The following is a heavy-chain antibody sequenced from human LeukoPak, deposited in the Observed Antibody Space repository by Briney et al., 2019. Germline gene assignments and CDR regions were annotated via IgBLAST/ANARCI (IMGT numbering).Heavy chain of an antibody. CDR2: IYYSGST. D-gene: IGHD6-13*01. CDR3: ATLAAAGSKPDY. V-gene: IGHV4-39*01. J-gene: IGHJ4*02. Sequence: SETLSLTCTVSGGSISSSSYYWGWIRQPPGKGLEWIGSIYYSGSTYYNPSLKSRVTISVDTFKNQFSLKLSSVTAADTAVYYCATLAAAGSKPDYWGQGTLVTVSS. CDR1: GGSISSSSYY.